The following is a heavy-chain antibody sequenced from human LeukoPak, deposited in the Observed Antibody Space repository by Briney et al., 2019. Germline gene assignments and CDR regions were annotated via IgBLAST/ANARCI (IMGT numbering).Heavy chain of an antibody. D-gene: IGHD2-2*01. V-gene: IGHV4-38-2*02. CDR1: GYSISSGYY. J-gene: IGHJ4*02. Sequence: PSETLSLTCTVSGYSISSGYYWGWIRQPPGKGLEWIGSIFHSGNTYYNPSLKSRVTISVDTSKNQFSLRLSSVTAADTAVYYCAKYYCSSTSCYYFDYWGQGTLVTVSS. CDR3: AKYYCSSTSCYYFDY. CDR2: IFHSGNT.